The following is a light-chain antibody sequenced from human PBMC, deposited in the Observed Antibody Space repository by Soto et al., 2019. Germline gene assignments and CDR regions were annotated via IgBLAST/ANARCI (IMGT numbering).Light chain of an antibody. J-gene: IGKJ4*01. CDR3: QQRSNWPT. CDR2: DAS. V-gene: IGKV3-11*01. Sequence: VLTQSPATLSLSPGERATLSCRASQSISTFLAWYQQKRGQAPGLLIYDASNRATGIPARFSGSGSGTDFTLTISSLEPEDFAVYFCQQRSNWPTFGGGTNVEIK. CDR1: QSISTF.